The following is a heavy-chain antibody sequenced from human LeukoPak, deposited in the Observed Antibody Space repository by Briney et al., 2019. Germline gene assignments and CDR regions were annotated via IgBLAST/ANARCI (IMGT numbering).Heavy chain of an antibody. J-gene: IGHJ6*02. D-gene: IGHD2-21*02. CDR3: AKILENCGGDCRHNYYNMDV. CDR1: GYTFSGYY. CDR2: INANSGGT. Sequence: GASVKVSCKASGYTFSGYYMHWVRQAPGQGLEWMGWINANSGGTNYAQKFQGRVTMTRDTSISTAYMELSSLRSEDTAVYYCAKILENCGGDCRHNYYNMDVWGQGTTVTVSS. V-gene: IGHV1-2*02.